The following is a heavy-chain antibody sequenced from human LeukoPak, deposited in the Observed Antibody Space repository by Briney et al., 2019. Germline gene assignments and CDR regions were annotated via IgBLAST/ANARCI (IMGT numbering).Heavy chain of an antibody. CDR3: ARTPRHDFWSGYYFFDY. CDR1: GGSISSYY. Sequence: SETLSLTCTVSGGSISSYYWSWIRQPPGKGLEWIGYIYYSGSTNYNPSLKSRVTISVDTSKNQFSLKLSSATAADTAVYYCARTPRHDFWSGYYFFDYWGQGTLVTVSS. V-gene: IGHV4-59*01. D-gene: IGHD3-3*01. CDR2: IYYSGST. J-gene: IGHJ4*02.